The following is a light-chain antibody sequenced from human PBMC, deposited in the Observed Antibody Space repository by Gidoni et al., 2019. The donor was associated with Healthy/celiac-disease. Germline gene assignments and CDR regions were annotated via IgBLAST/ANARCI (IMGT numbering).Light chain of an antibody. CDR3: CSYAGSRV. Sequence: QSALTQPASVSGSHGQSITISCTGTSSDVGSYNLVSWYQQHPGKAPKVMIYEVSKRPSGVSNRFSGSKSGNTASLTISGLQAEDEADYYCCSYAGSRVFGGGTKLTVL. CDR2: EVS. J-gene: IGLJ3*02. CDR1: SSDVGSYNL. V-gene: IGLV2-23*02.